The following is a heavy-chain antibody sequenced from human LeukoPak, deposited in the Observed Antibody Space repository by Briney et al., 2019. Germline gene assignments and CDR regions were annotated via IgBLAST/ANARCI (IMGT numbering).Heavy chain of an antibody. CDR3: ARDPYSSSSHNWFDP. V-gene: IGHV7-4-1*02. D-gene: IGHD6-13*01. J-gene: IGHJ5*02. CDR2: INTNTGNP. Sequence: ASVSVSCKASGYTFTSDAMRWVRQAPGQGLEWMGWINTNTGNPTYAQGFTGRFVFSLDTSVSTAYLQISSLKAEDTAVYYCARDPYSSSSHNWFDPWGQGTLVTVSS. CDR1: GYTFTSDA.